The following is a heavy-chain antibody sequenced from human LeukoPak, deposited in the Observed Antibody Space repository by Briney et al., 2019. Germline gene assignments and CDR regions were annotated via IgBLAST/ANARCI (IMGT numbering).Heavy chain of an antibody. CDR1: GFTFSGSA. CDR2: IRSKANSYAT. V-gene: IGHV3-73*01. D-gene: IGHD3-3*01. CDR3: TRHKGYDFWSGYSGEFDY. Sequence: GGSLRLSCAASGFTFSGSAMHWVRQASGKGLEWVGRIRSKANSYATAYAASVKGRFTISRDDSKNTAYLQMNSLKTEDTAVYYCTRHKGYDFWSGYSGEFDYWGQGTLVTASS. J-gene: IGHJ4*02.